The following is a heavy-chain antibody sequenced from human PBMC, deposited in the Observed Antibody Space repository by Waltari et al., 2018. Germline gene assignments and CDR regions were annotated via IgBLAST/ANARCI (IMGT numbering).Heavy chain of an antibody. CDR3: APLPGGSGQTFDY. D-gene: IGHD3-10*01. Sequence: EVQLVQSGAEVKKPGATVKISCTAPGYPFTDYFMHWVQQAPGKGLGWVGRIDPEDGETVYAEKFQGRVTITADTSTDTSYLELSSLRSDDTAVYYCAPLPGGSGQTFDYWGQGTLLTVSS. CDR2: IDPEDGET. CDR1: GYPFTDYF. J-gene: IGHJ4*02. V-gene: IGHV1-69-2*01.